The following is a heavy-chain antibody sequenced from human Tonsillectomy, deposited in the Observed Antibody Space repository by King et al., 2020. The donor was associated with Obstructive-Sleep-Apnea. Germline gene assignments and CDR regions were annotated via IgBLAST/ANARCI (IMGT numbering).Heavy chain of an antibody. CDR1: GGSISSYY. CDR2: IYYSGST. CDR3: ARLGVDYDILTGHNRHRDWFDP. D-gene: IGHD3-9*01. Sequence: VQLQESGPGLVKPSETLSLTCTVSGGSISSYYWSWIRQPPGKGLEWIGYIYYSGSTNCNPSLKSRLTISVDTSKNQFSLKLSSVTAADTAVYYCARLGVDYDILTGHNRHRDWFDPWGQGTLVTVSS. V-gene: IGHV4-59*01. J-gene: IGHJ5*02.